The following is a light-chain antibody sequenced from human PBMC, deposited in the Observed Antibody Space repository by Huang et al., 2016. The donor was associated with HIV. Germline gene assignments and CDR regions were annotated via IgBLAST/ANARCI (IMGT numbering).Light chain of an antibody. J-gene: IGKJ2*01. CDR3: QQRNNWPPTYT. CDR1: QSVSTY. V-gene: IGKV3-11*01. CDR2: DAS. Sequence: DIVLTQSPASLSLSPGGRATLSCRASQSVSTYLAWFQQKPGQRPRLLIYDASNRATGIPARFRGSGSGTDFTLTIDSLEPEDSAVYYCQQRNNWPPTYTFGQGTKLEIK.